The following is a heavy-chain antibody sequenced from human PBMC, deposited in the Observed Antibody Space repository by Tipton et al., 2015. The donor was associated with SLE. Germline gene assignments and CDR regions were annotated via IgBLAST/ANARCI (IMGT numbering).Heavy chain of an antibody. V-gene: IGHV4-34*01. Sequence: TLSLTCAVYGGSFSGYYWSWIRQPPGKGLEWIGEINHSGSTNYNLSLKSRVTISVDTSKNQFSLKLSSVTAADTAVYYCARHGVAGVDYWGQGTLVTVSS. CDR1: GGSFSGYY. CDR3: ARHGVAGVDY. J-gene: IGHJ4*02. D-gene: IGHD2-15*01. CDR2: INHSGST.